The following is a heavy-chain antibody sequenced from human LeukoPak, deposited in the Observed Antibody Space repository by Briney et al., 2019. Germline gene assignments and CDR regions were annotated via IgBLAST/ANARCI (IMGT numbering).Heavy chain of an antibody. CDR3: ARVMGSSGYYSSYYYYYMDV. V-gene: IGHV4-34*01. Sequence: PSETLSLTCAVYGGSFSGYYWSWIRQPPGKGLEWIGEINHSGSTNYNPSLKSRATISVDTSKNQFSLKLSSVTAADTAVYYCARVMGSSGYYSSYYYYYMDVWGKGTTVTVSS. CDR2: INHSGST. CDR1: GGSFSGYY. J-gene: IGHJ6*03. D-gene: IGHD3-22*01.